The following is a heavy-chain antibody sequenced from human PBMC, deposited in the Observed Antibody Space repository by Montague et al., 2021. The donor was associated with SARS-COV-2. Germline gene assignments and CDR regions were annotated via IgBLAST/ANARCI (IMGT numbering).Heavy chain of an antibody. CDR2: INHSGST. CDR3: ARAIVDVTMMVVVMTGVEHYFDF. Sequence: SETLSLTCAVYGGSSSGYYWSWIRQPPGKGLEWIGDINHSGSTNYNPSLKSRVSISVDTSKNQFSLKLSSVTAADTAVYYCARAIVDVTMMVVVMTGVEHYFDFWGQGTLVTVSS. D-gene: IGHD3-22*01. CDR1: GGSSSGYY. J-gene: IGHJ4*02. V-gene: IGHV4-34*01.